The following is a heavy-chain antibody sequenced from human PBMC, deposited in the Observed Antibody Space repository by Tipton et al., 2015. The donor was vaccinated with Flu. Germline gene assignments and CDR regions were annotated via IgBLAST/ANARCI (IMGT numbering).Heavy chain of an antibody. Sequence: LVQSGAEVKKSGASVKVSCKASGYTLTNYDIIWVRQATGQGLEYMGWMNPDGGNAGYAQKFLGRITMTRDTSINTAYMESSSLISEDTAVYYCAKSQSGRSRYYTMDVCRQGSIFTVSS. CDR2: MNPDGGNA. CDR3: AKSQSGRSRYYTMDV. J-gene: IGHJ6*02. D-gene: IGHD3-9*01. CDR1: GYTLTNYD. V-gene: IGHV1-8*01.